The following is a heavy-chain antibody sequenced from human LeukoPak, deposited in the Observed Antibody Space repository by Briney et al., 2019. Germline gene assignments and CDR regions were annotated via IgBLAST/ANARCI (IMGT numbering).Heavy chain of an antibody. CDR3: ARGGPYYDILTGYSDY. Sequence: GGSLRLSCAASGLTFSSYSMNWVRQAPGKGLEWVSSISSSSSYIYYADSVKGRFTISRDNAKNSLYLQMNSLRAEGTAVYYCARGGPYYDILTGYSDYWGQGTLVTVSS. D-gene: IGHD3-9*01. J-gene: IGHJ4*02. V-gene: IGHV3-21*01. CDR2: ISSSSSYI. CDR1: GLTFSSYS.